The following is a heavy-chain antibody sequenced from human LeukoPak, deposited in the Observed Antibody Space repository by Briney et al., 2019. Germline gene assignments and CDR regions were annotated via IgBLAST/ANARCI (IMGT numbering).Heavy chain of an antibody. D-gene: IGHD1-26*01. CDR1: GFSLSSNH. CDR3: ARQVGAITLFEH. Sequence: GGSLRLSCAASGFSLSSNHVSWVRQSPGKGLEWVSALYSGGTTYYADSVKGRFTISRDNSKNTLYLQMNSLRVEDTAVYYCARQVGAITLFEHWGEGTLVTVSS. V-gene: IGHV3-53*01. J-gene: IGHJ4*02. CDR2: LYSGGTT.